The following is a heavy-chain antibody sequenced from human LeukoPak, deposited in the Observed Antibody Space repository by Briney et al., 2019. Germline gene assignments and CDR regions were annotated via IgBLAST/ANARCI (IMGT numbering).Heavy chain of an antibody. V-gene: IGHV4-38-2*02. CDR1: GYSISSGYY. D-gene: IGHD3-22*01. CDR2: IYNSGST. CDR3: ARNHYYYDSSGFLGY. J-gene: IGHJ4*02. Sequence: PSETLSLTCTVSGYSISSGYYWGWIRQAPGKGLEWIGSIYNSGSTYYNPSLKSRVTISVDTSKNQFSLKLSSVTAADTAVYYCARNHYYYDSSGFLGYWGQGTLVTVSS.